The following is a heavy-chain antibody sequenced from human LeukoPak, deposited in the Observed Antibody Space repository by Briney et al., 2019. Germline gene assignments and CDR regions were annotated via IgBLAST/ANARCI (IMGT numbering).Heavy chain of an antibody. CDR1: GFTFSNYW. D-gene: IGHD6-19*01. CDR3: ARDGDIAVATAPYYFDY. CDR2: IKKDETEK. J-gene: IGHJ4*02. V-gene: IGHV3-7*01. Sequence: GGSLRLSCAASGFTFSNYWMTWVRQAPGKGLEWVANIKKDETEKYYVDSVKGRFTISRDNAKNSLYLQMNSLRAEDTAIYYCARDGDIAVATAPYYFDYWGQGILVTISS.